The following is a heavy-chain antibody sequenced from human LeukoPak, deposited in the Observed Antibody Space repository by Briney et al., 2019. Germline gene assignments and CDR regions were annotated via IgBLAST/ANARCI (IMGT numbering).Heavy chain of an antibody. V-gene: IGHV1-2*04. Sequence: ASVKVSCKASGYTFTGYYMHWVRQAPGQGLEWMGWINPNSGGTNYAQKFQGWVTMPRDTSISTAYMELSRLRSDDTAVYYCARGGRRGYCSGGSCYEGFDYWGQGTLVTVSS. J-gene: IGHJ4*02. CDR3: ARGGRRGYCSGGSCYEGFDY. D-gene: IGHD2-15*01. CDR1: GYTFTGYY. CDR2: INPNSGGT.